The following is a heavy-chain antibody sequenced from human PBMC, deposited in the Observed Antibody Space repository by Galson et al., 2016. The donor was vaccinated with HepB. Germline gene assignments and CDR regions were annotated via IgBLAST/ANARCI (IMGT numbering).Heavy chain of an antibody. D-gene: IGHD4-17*01. CDR2: MSFDEMNK. Sequence: LRLSCAASGFPFSIFAMHWVRQSPGKGLEWVAVMSFDEMNKYYADSVKGRSTISRDTSKNTLYLQMNSLRHEDTAIYYCARDLYWGYGDSAPYYIDSWGQGTLVTVSS. CDR1: GFPFSIFA. J-gene: IGHJ4*02. CDR3: ARDLYWGYGDSAPYYIDS. V-gene: IGHV3-30*04.